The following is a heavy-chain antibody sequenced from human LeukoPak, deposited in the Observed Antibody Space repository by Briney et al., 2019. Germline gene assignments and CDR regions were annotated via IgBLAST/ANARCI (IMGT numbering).Heavy chain of an antibody. CDR1: GFTFSSYA. J-gene: IGHJ4*02. CDR3: AKDVSTNCVGDCPPDY. D-gene: IGHD2-21*02. V-gene: IGHV3-30*02. Sequence: QTGGSLRLSCAASGFTFSSYAMHWVRQAPGKGLEWVTFIRSDGSIKYYADSVKGRFTISRDNSKKTLYLQMNSLRAEDTAVYYCAKDVSTNCVGDCPPDYWGQGTLVTVSS. CDR2: IRSDGSIK.